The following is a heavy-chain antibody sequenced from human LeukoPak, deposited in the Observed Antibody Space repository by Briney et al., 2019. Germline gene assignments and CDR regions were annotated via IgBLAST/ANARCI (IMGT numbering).Heavy chain of an antibody. V-gene: IGHV1-24*01. CDR2: SDSEDGET. CDR1: GYTLTDLS. D-gene: IGHD3-22*01. J-gene: IGHJ4*02. CDR3: ATGGAKAYYYDGSGYPRGSYFDY. Sequence: ASVKVSCKVSGYTLTDLSMHWVRQAPGKGLEWMGSSDSEDGETVYAQKVQGRVAMTEDTSTDTAFMELSSLKSEDTAVYYCATGGAKAYYYDGSGYPRGSYFDYWGRGTLVTVSS.